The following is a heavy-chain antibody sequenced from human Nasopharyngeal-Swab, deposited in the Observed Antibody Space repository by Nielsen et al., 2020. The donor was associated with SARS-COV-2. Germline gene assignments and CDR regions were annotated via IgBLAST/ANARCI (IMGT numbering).Heavy chain of an antibody. Sequence: GGSLRLSCAASGFTFSSYWMSWVRQAPGKGLEWVANIKQDGSEKYYVDSVKGRFTISRDNAKNSLYLQMNGLRAEDTAVYYCARGKYDSSGYYLGDYYFDYWGQGTLVTVSS. CDR2: IKQDGSEK. J-gene: IGHJ4*02. D-gene: IGHD3-22*01. CDR3: ARGKYDSSGYYLGDYYFDY. CDR1: GFTFSSYW. V-gene: IGHV3-7*04.